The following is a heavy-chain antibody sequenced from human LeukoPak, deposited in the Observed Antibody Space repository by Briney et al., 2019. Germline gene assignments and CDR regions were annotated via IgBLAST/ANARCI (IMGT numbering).Heavy chain of an antibody. Sequence: ASVKVSCKASGYTFTSYGISWVRQAPGQGLEWMGWISAYNGNTNYAQKFQGRVTMTRDTSTSTVYMELSSLRSEDTAVYYCARAQRHVLLWFGELFPTEYYMDVWGKGTTVTISS. CDR3: ARAQRHVLLWFGELFPTEYYMDV. CDR1: GYTFTSYG. V-gene: IGHV1-18*01. J-gene: IGHJ6*03. CDR2: ISAYNGNT. D-gene: IGHD3-10*01.